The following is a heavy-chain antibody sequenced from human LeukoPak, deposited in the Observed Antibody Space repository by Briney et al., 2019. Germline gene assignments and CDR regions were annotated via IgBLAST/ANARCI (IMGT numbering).Heavy chain of an antibody. J-gene: IGHJ4*02. Sequence: ASVKVSCKASGYTFTSYGISWVRQAPGQGLEWVGWISAYNGNTNYAQKLQGRVTMTTDTSTSTAYMELRSLRSDDTAVYYCARLLWFGELFYWYYFDYWGQGTLVTVSS. CDR2: ISAYNGNT. CDR3: ARLLWFGELFYWYYFDY. V-gene: IGHV1-18*01. CDR1: GYTFTSYG. D-gene: IGHD3-10*01.